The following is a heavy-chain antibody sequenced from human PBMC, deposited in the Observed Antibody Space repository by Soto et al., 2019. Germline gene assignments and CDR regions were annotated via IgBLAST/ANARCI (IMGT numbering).Heavy chain of an antibody. D-gene: IGHD3-9*01. J-gene: IGHJ3*02. Sequence: GESLKISCAASGFTFSSYAMHWVRQAPGKGLEWVAVISYDGSNKYYADSVKGRFTISRDNSKNTLYLQMNSLRAEDTAVYYCARDQTYYDILTGLDRGAFDIWGQGTMVTVSS. CDR2: ISYDGSNK. CDR3: ARDQTYYDILTGLDRGAFDI. CDR1: GFTFSSYA. V-gene: IGHV3-30*04.